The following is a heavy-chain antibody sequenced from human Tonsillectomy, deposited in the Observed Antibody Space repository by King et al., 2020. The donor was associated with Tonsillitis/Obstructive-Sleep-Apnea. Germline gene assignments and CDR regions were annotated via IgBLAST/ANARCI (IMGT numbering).Heavy chain of an antibody. V-gene: IGHV1-69*10. CDR3: AREAPYCSGGSCYSNFFDY. Sequence: QLVQSGAEVKKPGSSVKVSCKASGGTFSSYAISWVRQAPGQGLEWMGGIIPILGIANYAQKFQGRVTITADKSTSTAYMELSSLRSEDTAVYYCAREAPYCSGGSCYSNFFDYWGQGTLVTVSS. CDR1: GGTFSSYA. CDR2: IIPILGIA. D-gene: IGHD2-15*01. J-gene: IGHJ4*02.